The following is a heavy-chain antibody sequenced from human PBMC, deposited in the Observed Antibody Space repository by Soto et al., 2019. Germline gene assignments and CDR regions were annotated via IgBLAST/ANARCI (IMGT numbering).Heavy chain of an antibody. CDR2: FHDSGST. D-gene: IGHD6-13*01. CDR3: ARHPPSSSWWEGWFDP. J-gene: IGHJ5*02. V-gene: IGHV4-59*01. CDR1: GGSISSYY. Sequence: SSETLSLTCTVSGGSISSYYWSWMRQPPGKGLEWIAYFHDSGSTNFSPSIQSRVTMSVDRSKNQFSLKLSSVTAADTAVYYCARHPPSSSWWEGWFDPWGQGVLVTVSS.